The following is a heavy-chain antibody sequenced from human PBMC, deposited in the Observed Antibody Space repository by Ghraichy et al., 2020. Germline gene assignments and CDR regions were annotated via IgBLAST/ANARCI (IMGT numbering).Heavy chain of an antibody. CDR1: GGSISSSNW. CDR2: IYHSGST. D-gene: IGHD6-25*01. J-gene: IGHJ4*02. V-gene: IGHV4-4*02. CDR3: ASPALGSGWPFLY. Sequence: SETLSLTCAVSGGSISSSNWWSWVRHPPGKVLEWIGEIYHSGSTNYNPSLKSRVTISVDKSKNEFSLRLSAMTAADTAVYYCASPALGSGWPFLYWVQGTLVTVSS.